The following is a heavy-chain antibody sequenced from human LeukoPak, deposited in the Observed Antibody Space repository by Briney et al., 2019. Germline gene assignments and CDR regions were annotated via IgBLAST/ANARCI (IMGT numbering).Heavy chain of an antibody. CDR3: ARVGFYAFDI. Sequence: GGSLRLSCAASGFTFSSYEMNWVRLAPGKGLEWVSYISSSGSTIYYADSVKGRFSISRDNAKNSLYLQMNSLRAEDTAEYYCARVGFYAFDIWGQGTKVTVSS. D-gene: IGHD1-26*01. V-gene: IGHV3-48*03. CDR1: GFTFSSYE. CDR2: ISSSGSTI. J-gene: IGHJ3*02.